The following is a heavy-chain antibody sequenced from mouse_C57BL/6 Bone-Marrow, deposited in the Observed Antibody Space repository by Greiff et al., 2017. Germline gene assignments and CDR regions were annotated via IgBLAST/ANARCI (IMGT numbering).Heavy chain of an antibody. D-gene: IGHD1-1*01. CDR1: GYTFTSYW. Sequence: QVQLQQPGTELVKPGASVKLSCKASGYTFTSYWMHWVKQRPGQGLEWIGNINPSNGGTNYNEKFKSKATLTVDKSASTAYMQLSSLTSEDSAVYYCARTLLFSWYFDVWGTGTTVTGSS. J-gene: IGHJ1*03. V-gene: IGHV1-53*01. CDR3: ARTLLFSWYFDV. CDR2: INPSNGGT.